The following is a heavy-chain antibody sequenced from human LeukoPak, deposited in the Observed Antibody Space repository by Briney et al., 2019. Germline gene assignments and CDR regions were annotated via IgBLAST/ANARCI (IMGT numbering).Heavy chain of an antibody. CDR2: ISSSSSYI. J-gene: IGHJ4*02. D-gene: IGHD5-12*01. V-gene: IGHV3-21*01. CDR1: GFTFSNYG. Sequence: PGGSLRLSCAASGFTFSNYGMSWVRQAPGKGLEWVSSISSSSSYIYYADSVKGRFTISRDNAKNSLYLQMNSLRAEDTAVYYCARDVQVATIYPLDYWGQGTLVTVSS. CDR3: ARDVQVATIYPLDY.